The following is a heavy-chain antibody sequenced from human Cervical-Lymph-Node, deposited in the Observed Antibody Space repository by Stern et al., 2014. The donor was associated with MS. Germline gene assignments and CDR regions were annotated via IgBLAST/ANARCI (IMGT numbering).Heavy chain of an antibody. CDR2: IIPIFGTA. Sequence: QVQLVESGAEVKKPGSSVKVSCKASGGTFSSYAISWVRQAPGQGLEWMGGIIPIFGTANYAQKCQGRVTITADESTSTAYMELSSLRSEDTAVYYCARGGITMIVSYYFDYWGQGTLVTVSS. CDR3: ARGGITMIVSYYFDY. V-gene: IGHV1-69*01. D-gene: IGHD3-22*01. J-gene: IGHJ4*02. CDR1: GGTFSSYA.